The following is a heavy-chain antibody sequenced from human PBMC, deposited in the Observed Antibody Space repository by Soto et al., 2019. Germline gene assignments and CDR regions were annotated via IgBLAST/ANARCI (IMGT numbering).Heavy chain of an antibody. Sequence: ASETLCLTCPVSGGSVSSSSYYWGWVRQPPGKGLEWIGSVYYSGSTYYNPSLESRVTISVDKSKNQFSLKLMSLSAADTAVYYCGRLEGLATISYYFDYWGQGALVTVSS. CDR3: GRLEGLATISYYFDY. J-gene: IGHJ4*02. CDR2: VYYSGST. D-gene: IGHD3-9*01. CDR1: GGSVSSSSYY. V-gene: IGHV4-39*01.